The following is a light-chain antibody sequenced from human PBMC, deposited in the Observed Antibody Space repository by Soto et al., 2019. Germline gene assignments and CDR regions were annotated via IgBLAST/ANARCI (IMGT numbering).Light chain of an antibody. V-gene: IGKV3-15*01. CDR3: QQYDNLPIT. J-gene: IGKJ5*01. CDR1: QSVSSN. Sequence: EIVMTQSPATLSVSPGERATLSCRASQSVSSNLAWYQKKPVQAPRLLIYGASTRATGIPARFSGSGSGTDFNFTISRLQPEDIATYYCQQYDNLPITFGQGTRLEIK. CDR2: GAS.